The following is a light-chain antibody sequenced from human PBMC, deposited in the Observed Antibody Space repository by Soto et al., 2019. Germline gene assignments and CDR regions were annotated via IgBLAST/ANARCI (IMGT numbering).Light chain of an antibody. CDR2: DVF. CDR3: CSYAGRFIWL. V-gene: IGLV2-11*01. Sequence: QSALTQPRSVSGSPGQSVTIPCTGSSNDVGGYNLVSWYQQYPGEVPKLIIYDVFKRPSGVPDRFSGSKSGNTASLTISGLQGDDEADFYCCSYAGRFIWLFGGGTKVTVL. CDR1: SNDVGGYNL. J-gene: IGLJ3*02.